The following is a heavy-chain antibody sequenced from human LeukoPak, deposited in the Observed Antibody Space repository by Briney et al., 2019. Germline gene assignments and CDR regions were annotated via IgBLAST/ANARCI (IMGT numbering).Heavy chain of an antibody. Sequence: SETLSLTCTVSGGSFSNNNYYWGWIRQPPGKGLEWIGSIYYSGSTYYNPSLKSRVTISVDTSKDQFSLKLSSVTAADTAVYYCARQWVVVVVAAPNWLDPWGRGTLVTVSS. CDR3: ARQWVVVVVAAPNWLDP. V-gene: IGHV4-39*01. D-gene: IGHD2-15*01. CDR1: GGSFSNNNYY. CDR2: IYYSGST. J-gene: IGHJ5*02.